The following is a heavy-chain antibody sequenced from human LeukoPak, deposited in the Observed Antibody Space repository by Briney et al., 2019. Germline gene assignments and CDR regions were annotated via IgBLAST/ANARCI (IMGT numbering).Heavy chain of an antibody. J-gene: IGHJ4*02. CDR2: IGSNGGTI. Sequence: PGGSLRLSGAASGFTFSTYAMNWVRQAPGKGLEWVAYIGSNGGTIHYADSVKGRFTISRDNAKNSLFLQMNSLRDEDTAMYFCTRKLALWGQGTLVTVSS. CDR3: TRKLAL. V-gene: IGHV3-48*02. CDR1: GFTFSTYA.